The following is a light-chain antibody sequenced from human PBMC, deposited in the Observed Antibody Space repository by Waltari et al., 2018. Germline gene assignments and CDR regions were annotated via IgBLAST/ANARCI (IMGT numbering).Light chain of an antibody. CDR2: DVT. J-gene: IGLJ2*01. V-gene: IGLV2-14*03. Sequence: QSALTQPASVSGSPGQSTTISCLGTSSDVGGYDYVSWDQQHPGKPPKLMIYDVTNRPSGVSDRFSGSKSGNTASLTISGLQAEDEADYYCSSFTSSSTLVFGGGTELTVL. CDR3: SSFTSSSTLV. CDR1: SSDVGGYDY.